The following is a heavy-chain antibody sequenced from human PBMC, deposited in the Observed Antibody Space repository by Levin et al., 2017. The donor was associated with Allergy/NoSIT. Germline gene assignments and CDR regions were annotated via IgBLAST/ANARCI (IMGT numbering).Heavy chain of an antibody. D-gene: IGHD6-6*01. CDR2: IYYSGST. CDR1: GGSISSYY. Sequence: KTSETLSLTCTVSGGSISSYYWSWIRQPPGKGLEWIGYIYYSGSTNYNPSLKSRVTISVDTSKNQFSLKLSSVTAADTAVYYCARGVLLYSSSSLSAFDIWGQGTMVTVSS. CDR3: ARGVLLYSSSSLSAFDI. J-gene: IGHJ3*02. V-gene: IGHV4-59*01.